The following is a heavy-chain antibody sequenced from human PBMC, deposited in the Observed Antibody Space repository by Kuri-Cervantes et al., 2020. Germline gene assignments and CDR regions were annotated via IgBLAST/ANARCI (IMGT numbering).Heavy chain of an antibody. CDR2: IYYSGST. J-gene: IGHJ4*02. CDR1: GDSISSGHYY. CDR3: ARTSIAALDFDY. Sequence: SETLSLTCLVSGDSISSGHYYWGWIRQPPGKGLEWIGSIYYSGSTYYNPSLKSRVTISVDTSKNQFSLKLSSVTAADTAVYYCARTSIAALDFDYWGQGTLVTVSS. D-gene: IGHD6-6*01. V-gene: IGHV4-39*07.